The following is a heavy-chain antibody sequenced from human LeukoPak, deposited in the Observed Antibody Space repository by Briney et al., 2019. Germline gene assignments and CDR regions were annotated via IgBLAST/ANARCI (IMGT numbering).Heavy chain of an antibody. CDR3: NRDIDYYGSGSHLADY. CDR2: IRSKAYGWTT. V-gene: IGHV3-49*03. CDR1: GFTFGDYA. Sequence: GGSLRLSCTAYGFTFGDYAMSWFRQAPGKGLEWVGFIRSKAYGWTTEYAASVKGRFTISRDDSKSIAYLQMNSLKTKDTAVSYCNRDIDYYGSGSHLADYWGQGTLVTVSS. J-gene: IGHJ4*02. D-gene: IGHD3-10*01.